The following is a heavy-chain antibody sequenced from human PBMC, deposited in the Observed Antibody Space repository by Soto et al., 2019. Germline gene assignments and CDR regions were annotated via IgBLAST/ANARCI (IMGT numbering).Heavy chain of an antibody. V-gene: IGHV3-64D*06. Sequence: GWSLILSGSASGCIFSESTIYWVRQVPGKGLEAISAVSTSGRSTYYADSVKDRFNISRDNSKNTLFLQMGSLRPEDTAIYYCVKQAHGLDGVAFDYWGQGTQVTVSS. CDR1: GCIFSEST. J-gene: IGHJ4*02. CDR2: VSTSGRST. D-gene: IGHD2-15*01. CDR3: VKQAHGLDGVAFDY.